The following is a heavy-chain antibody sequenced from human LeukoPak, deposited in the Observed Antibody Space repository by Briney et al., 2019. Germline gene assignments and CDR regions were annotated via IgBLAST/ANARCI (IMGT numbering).Heavy chain of an antibody. CDR3: AKEAQYSGNYPLDY. Sequence: GGSLRLSCAASGFTFTSYSMSWVRQAPGKGLEWVSGTSDRGDYTYYADSVKGRFTISRDNSKNTLHLQMNSLRAEDTALYFCAKEAQYSGNYPLDYWGQGTLVTVSS. CDR1: GFTFTSYS. CDR2: TSDRGDYT. J-gene: IGHJ4*02. D-gene: IGHD1-26*01. V-gene: IGHV3-23*01.